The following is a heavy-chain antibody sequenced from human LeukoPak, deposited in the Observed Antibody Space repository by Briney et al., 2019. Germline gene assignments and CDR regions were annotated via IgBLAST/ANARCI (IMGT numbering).Heavy chain of an antibody. CDR2: IYYSGST. CDR1: GGSISSSSYY. CDR3: ARDRITMVRGVIGR. D-gene: IGHD3-10*01. Sequence: SETLSLTCTVSGGSISSSSYYWGWIRQPPGKGLEWIGSIYYSGSTYYNPSLKSRVTISVDTSKNQFSLKLSSVTAADTAVYYCARDRITMVRGVIGRWGQGTLVTVSS. J-gene: IGHJ4*02. V-gene: IGHV4-39*07.